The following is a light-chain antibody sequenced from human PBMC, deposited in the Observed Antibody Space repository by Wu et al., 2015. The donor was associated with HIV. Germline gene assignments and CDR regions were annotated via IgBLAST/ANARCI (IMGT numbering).Light chain of an antibody. Sequence: IVLTQSPASLSVSPGERATLSCRASQSVNSNLAWYRQNPGQAPRLLIYGASIRATGVSARFTGSGSGTEFTLTISSLQSEDFVVYYCQQYDDWPLTFGGGTKVEMK. J-gene: IGKJ4*01. CDR1: QSVNSN. V-gene: IGKV3-15*01. CDR2: GAS. CDR3: QQYDDWPLT.